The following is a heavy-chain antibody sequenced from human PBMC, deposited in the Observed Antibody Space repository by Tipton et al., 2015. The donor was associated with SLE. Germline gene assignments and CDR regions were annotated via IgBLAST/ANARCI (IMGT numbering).Heavy chain of an antibody. J-gene: IGHJ4*02. CDR3: ASLSAPSDY. CDR2: IDPNGSPT. V-gene: IGHV3-74*01. Sequence: FLRLSCTVSGFTFSSYWMHWVRQPPGKGLVWVSEIDPNGSPTNYADSVKDRFTISRDNAKNTLFLEMNSLRVDDTAVYYCASLSAPSDYWGQGTLVTVSS. CDR1: GFTFSSYW.